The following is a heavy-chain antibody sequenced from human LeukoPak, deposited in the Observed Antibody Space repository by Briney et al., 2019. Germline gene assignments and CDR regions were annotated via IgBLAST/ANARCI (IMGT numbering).Heavy chain of an antibody. D-gene: IGHD4-17*01. V-gene: IGHV4-30-4*01. CDR1: GGSISSGDYY. CDR3: ARIMTTVTTVDY. CDR2: IYYSGTT. Sequence: SQTLSLTCTVSGGSISSGDYYWSWIRQPPGKGLEWIGYIYYSGTTYYNPSLKSRLTISVDTSKNQFSLKLSSVTAADTAVYYCARIMTTVTTVDYWGQGTLVTVSS. J-gene: IGHJ4*02.